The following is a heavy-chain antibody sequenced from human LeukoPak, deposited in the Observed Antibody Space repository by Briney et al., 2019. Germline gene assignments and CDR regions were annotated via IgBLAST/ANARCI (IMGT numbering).Heavy chain of an antibody. Sequence: ASVKVSCKASGYTFTSYDINWVRQAPGQGLEWMGWINANTGGTNYAQKFQGRVTMTRDTSISTAYMELSRLRSDDTAVYYCARDKRGSGSTFDMWGQGTVVTVSS. CDR2: INANTGGT. CDR1: GYTFTSYD. J-gene: IGHJ3*02. CDR3: ARDKRGSGSTFDM. D-gene: IGHD3-10*01. V-gene: IGHV1-2*02.